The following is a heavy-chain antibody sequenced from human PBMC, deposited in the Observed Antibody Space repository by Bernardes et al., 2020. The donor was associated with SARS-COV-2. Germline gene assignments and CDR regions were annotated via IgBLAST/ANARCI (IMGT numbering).Heavy chain of an antibody. CDR2: IYYSGST. Sequence: SETLSLTCAVSGGSINGYYWSWIRQPPGKELEWIGYIYYSGSTNYNPSLKSRVTISEDTSRNQLSLKMNSVTAADTAVYYCVGGPLYDVLTRPFYWGQGALVTVSS. CDR1: GGSINGYY. V-gene: IGHV4-59*08. CDR3: VGGPLYDVLTRPFY. D-gene: IGHD3-22*01. J-gene: IGHJ4*02.